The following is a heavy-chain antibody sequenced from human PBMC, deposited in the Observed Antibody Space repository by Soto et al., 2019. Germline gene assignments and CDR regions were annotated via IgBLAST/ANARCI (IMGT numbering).Heavy chain of an antibody. J-gene: IGHJ3*02. D-gene: IGHD6-13*01. CDR3: TREGGGIAAAGAGNDAFDI. V-gene: IGHV1-2*02. Sequence: QVQLVQSGAEVKKPGASVTVSCKASGYTLSDYYIQWVRQAPGQGLEWMGWINPNSGDPNYAQKFKGRVTMSRDTSINTAYMELRWLRSEDTAVYYCTREGGGIAAAGAGNDAFDIWGQGTKVTVAS. CDR1: GYTLSDYY. CDR2: INPNSGDP.